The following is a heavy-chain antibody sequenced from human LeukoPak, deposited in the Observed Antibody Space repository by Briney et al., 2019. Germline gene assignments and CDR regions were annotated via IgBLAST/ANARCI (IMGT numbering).Heavy chain of an antibody. CDR3: ATSGGFNSPRHY. CDR2: VCYNGTT. D-gene: IGHD3-16*01. V-gene: IGHV4-59*01. Sequence: SETLSLTCSVSGDSLSSYFWAWIRQPPGKGLEWIGYVCYNGTTNYNPSLRNRVAISIDTSKNQFSLKLNSVTAADTAVYYCATSGGFNSPRHYWGQGTLVTVSS. CDR1: GDSLSSYF. J-gene: IGHJ4*02.